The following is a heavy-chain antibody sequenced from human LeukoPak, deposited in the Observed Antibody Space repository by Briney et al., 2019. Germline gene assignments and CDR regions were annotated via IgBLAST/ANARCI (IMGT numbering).Heavy chain of an antibody. D-gene: IGHD2-2*01. CDR1: GITFSSYA. Sequence: GGSLRLSCAASGITFSSYAMSWVRQAPGKGLEWVSAISGSGGSTYYADSVKGRFTISRDNSKNTLYLQMNSLRAEDTAVYYCAKDHVVVPAATTFDYWGQGTLVTDSS. CDR3: AKDHVVVPAATTFDY. CDR2: ISGSGGST. V-gene: IGHV3-23*01. J-gene: IGHJ4*02.